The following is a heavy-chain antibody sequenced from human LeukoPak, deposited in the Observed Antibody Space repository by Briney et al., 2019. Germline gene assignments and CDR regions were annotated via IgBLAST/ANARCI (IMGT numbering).Heavy chain of an antibody. D-gene: IGHD2-8*01. CDR2: INSDGSST. Sequence: GGSLRLSCAASGFTFSSYWMHWVRQAPGKGLVWVLRINSDGSSTRYADSVKGRFTISRDNAKNTLYLQMNSLRAEDTAVYYCARDSDFVPTSDAFDIWGQGTMVTVSS. CDR1: GFTFSSYW. CDR3: ARDSDFVPTSDAFDI. J-gene: IGHJ3*02. V-gene: IGHV3-74*01.